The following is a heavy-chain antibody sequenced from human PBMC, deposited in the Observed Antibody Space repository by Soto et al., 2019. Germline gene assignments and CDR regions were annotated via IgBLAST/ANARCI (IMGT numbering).Heavy chain of an antibody. Sequence: PSETLSLTCTVSGGSVSSGNYYWSWIRQPPGKGLEWIGYLYYTGSTNYNPSLKSRVTISVDASKNQFSLRLSSLTAADTAVYYCARTIHYSDGSNYSPFDYWGQGTLVTVSS. D-gene: IGHD3-22*01. V-gene: IGHV4-61*01. CDR2: LYYTGST. CDR1: GGSVSSGNYY. J-gene: IGHJ4*02. CDR3: ARTIHYSDGSNYSPFDY.